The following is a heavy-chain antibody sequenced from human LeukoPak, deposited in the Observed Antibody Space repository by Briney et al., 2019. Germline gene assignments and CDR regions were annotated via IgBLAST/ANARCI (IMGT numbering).Heavy chain of an antibody. V-gene: IGHV1-2*06. CDR3: ARSRPIAPAKVNWFDP. J-gene: IGHJ5*02. CDR2: INPNSGGT. Sequence: ASVKVSCKASGYTFTGYYMHWVRQAPGQGLEWMGRINPNSGGTNYAQKFQGRVTMTRDTSISTAYMELSRLRSDDTAVYYCARSRPIAPAKVNWFDPWGQGTLVTVSS. CDR1: GYTFTGYY. D-gene: IGHD6-13*01.